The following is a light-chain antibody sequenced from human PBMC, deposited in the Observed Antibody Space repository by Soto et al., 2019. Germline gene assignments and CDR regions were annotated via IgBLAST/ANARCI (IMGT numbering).Light chain of an antibody. CDR1: QSVSSN. CDR3: QQYNNWPPWT. Sequence: ERVMTQSRATLSVSPGERATLSCRASQSVSSNLAWYQQKPGQAPRLLIYGASTRATGIPARFSGSGSGTEFTLTISSLQSEDFAVYSCQQYNNWPPWTFGPGTKVDIK. V-gene: IGKV3-15*01. CDR2: GAS. J-gene: IGKJ1*01.